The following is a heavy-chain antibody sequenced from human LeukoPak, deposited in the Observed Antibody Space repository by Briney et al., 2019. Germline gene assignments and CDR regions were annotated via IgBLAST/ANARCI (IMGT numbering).Heavy chain of an antibody. D-gene: IGHD2-8*01. V-gene: IGHV1-69*05. CDR1: GGTFSSYA. CDR3: ASSRVDVCTNGVCYYYYYYYMDV. Sequence: SVKVSCKASGGTFSSYAISWVRQAPGQGLEWMGGVIPIFGTANYAQKFQGRVTITTDESTSTAYRELSSLRSEDTAVYYCASSRVDVCTNGVCYYYYYYYMDVWGKGTTVTVSS. J-gene: IGHJ6*03. CDR2: VIPIFGTA.